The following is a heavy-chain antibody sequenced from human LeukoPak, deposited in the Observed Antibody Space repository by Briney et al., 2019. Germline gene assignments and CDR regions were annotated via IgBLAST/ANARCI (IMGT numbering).Heavy chain of an antibody. CDR2: IKQDESEK. J-gene: IGHJ4*02. Sequence: PGGSLRLSCAASGFTCSSYWMSWVRQAPGKGLEWVANIKQDESEKYYVDSVKGRFTISRDNAKNSLYLQMNSLRAEDTAVYYCAKEGYVYSGSAGTNWGQGTLVTVSS. CDR1: GFTCSSYW. CDR3: AKEGYVYSGSAGTN. V-gene: IGHV3-7*03. D-gene: IGHD1-26*01.